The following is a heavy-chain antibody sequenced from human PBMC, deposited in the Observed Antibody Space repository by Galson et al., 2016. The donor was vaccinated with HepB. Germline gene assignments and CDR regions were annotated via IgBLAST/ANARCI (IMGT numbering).Heavy chain of an antibody. CDR1: GFTFG. CDR3: ATGRDNWSDGLFDY. Sequence: SVKVSCKASGFTFGISWVRQAPGQGLEWMGWISADKGDTNYAQNFQGRVTMTDDTSTDTAYMELSSLTSEDTAVYYCATGRDNWSDGLFDYWGQGTLVTVSS. CDR2: ISADKGDT. D-gene: IGHD1-20*01. V-gene: IGHV1-18*01. J-gene: IGHJ4*02.